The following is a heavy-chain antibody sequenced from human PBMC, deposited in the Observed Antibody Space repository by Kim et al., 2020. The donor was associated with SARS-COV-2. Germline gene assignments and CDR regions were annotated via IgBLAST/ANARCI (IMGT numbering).Heavy chain of an antibody. CDR3: ARDANRGYSYGWTYYYYG. CDR1: GFTFSSYA. V-gene: IGHV3-30*04. J-gene: IGHJ6*01. D-gene: IGHD5-18*01. CDR2: ISYDGSNQ. Sequence: GGSLRLSCAASGFTFSSYAMHCVRQAPGKGLEWVAVISYDGSNQNYADSVKGRFTISRDNSKNTLYLQMNSLRAEDTAVYYCARDANRGYSYGWTYYYYG.